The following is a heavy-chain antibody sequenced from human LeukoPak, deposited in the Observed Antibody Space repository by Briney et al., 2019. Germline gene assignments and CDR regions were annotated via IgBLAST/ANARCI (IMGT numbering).Heavy chain of an antibody. V-gene: IGHV4-4*07. CDR3: ATEIVCPLFDGFDV. CDR2: IYSSGSA. J-gene: IGHJ3*01. CDR1: GGSIRSFF. D-gene: IGHD2-15*01. Sequence: PSEALSLTCTVSGGSIRSFFWSWIRQPPGKGLEWLGRIYSSGSAHYNPSLQGRMSLSLDTSMSQVSLSLTSVTAADTAVYFCATEIVCPLFDGFDVWGRGTTVTVS.